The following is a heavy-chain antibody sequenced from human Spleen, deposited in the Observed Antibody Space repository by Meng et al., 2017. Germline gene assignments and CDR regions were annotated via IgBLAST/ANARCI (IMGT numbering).Heavy chain of an antibody. V-gene: IGHV3-30*01. CDR2: ISYDGSNK. J-gene: IGHJ4*02. Sequence: GESLKISCTASGFTFGDYAMSWVRQAPGKGLEWVAVISYDGSNKYYADSVKGRFTISRDNSKNTLYLQMNSLRAEDTAVYYCARVRYYDSSGPGALTDYWGQGTLVTVSS. D-gene: IGHD3-22*01. CDR1: GFTFGDYA. CDR3: ARVRYYDSSGPGALTDY.